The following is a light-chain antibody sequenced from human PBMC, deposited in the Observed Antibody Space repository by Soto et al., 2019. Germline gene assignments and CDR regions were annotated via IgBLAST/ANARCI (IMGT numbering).Light chain of an antibody. CDR1: QGISNY. Sequence: DIQMTQSPSSLSASVGDRVTITCRASQGISNYLAWYQQKPGKVPELLIYAASTLQSGVPSRFRGSGSGTDFTFSISSLQPEDVATSYCQKYESDPFTFGPGTKVDIK. V-gene: IGKV1-27*01. CDR3: QKYESDPFT. CDR2: AAS. J-gene: IGKJ3*01.